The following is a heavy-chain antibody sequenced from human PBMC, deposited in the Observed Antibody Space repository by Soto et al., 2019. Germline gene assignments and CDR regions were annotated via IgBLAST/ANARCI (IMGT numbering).Heavy chain of an antibody. CDR2: VDHSGST. V-gene: IGHV4-38-2*01. J-gene: IGHJ4*02. Sequence: PSETLSLTCVVSGYVITSGYYWGWIRQPPGKGLEWIGTVDHSGSTYYDPSLQGRVTISIDTSKNQFSLKLTSVTAADTALYYCARYLHTYSGTPLWGQGTLVTISS. CDR3: ARYLHTYSGTPL. D-gene: IGHD1-26*01. CDR1: GYVITSGYY.